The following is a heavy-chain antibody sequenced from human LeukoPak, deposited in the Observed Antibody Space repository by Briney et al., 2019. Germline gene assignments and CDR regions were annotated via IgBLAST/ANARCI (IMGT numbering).Heavy chain of an antibody. D-gene: IGHD6-19*01. V-gene: IGHV1-18*01. CDR2: ISAYNGYT. Sequence: ASVKVSCKSSGYTFTSYGISWVRQAPGQGLEWMGWISAYNGYTNYAQKLQGRVTITTDTSTSTAYMELRSLRSDDTAVYYCARAGWYELPRYAFDIWGQGTMVTVSS. CDR3: ARAGWYELPRYAFDI. CDR1: GYTFTSYG. J-gene: IGHJ3*02.